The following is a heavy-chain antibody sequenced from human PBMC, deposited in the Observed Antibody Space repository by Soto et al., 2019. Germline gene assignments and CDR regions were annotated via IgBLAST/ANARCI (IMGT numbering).Heavy chain of an antibody. CDR3: ARVHSESNALGF. J-gene: IGHJ4*02. V-gene: IGHV3-48*03. CDR2: ISSGNTI. CDR1: GFIFSSFE. Sequence: GGSLRLSCAASGFIFSSFEMFWVRQGPGKGLEWLSYISSGNTIYYADSVKGRFTISRDNAKNSLFLQMNNLRAEDTAVYYCARVHSESNALGFWGEGTLVTVSS. D-gene: IGHD3-16*01.